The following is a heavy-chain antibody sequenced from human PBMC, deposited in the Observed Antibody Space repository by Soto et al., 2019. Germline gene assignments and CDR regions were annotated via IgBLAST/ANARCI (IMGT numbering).Heavy chain of an antibody. D-gene: IGHD5-12*01. CDR2: IIPILGIA. Sequence: GASVKVSCKASGGTFSSYTISWVRQAPGQGLEWMGRIIPILGIANYAQKFQGRGTITADKSTSTAYMELSSLRSEDTAVYYCASASGYDTPDYYYYYMDVWGKGTTVTVSS. CDR1: GGTFSSYT. CDR3: ASASGYDTPDYYYYYMDV. J-gene: IGHJ6*03. V-gene: IGHV1-69*02.